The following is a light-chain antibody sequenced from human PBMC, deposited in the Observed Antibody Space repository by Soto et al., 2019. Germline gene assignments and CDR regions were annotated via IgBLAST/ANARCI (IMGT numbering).Light chain of an antibody. Sequence: QSALTQPASVSGSPGQSITISCSGSSSDVGGYNSVSWYQQHPGKAPKLLMYEVTNRPSGLSNRFSGSKAGSAASLTISWLQAEDEADYYCRTYTGTNNNYVF. J-gene: IGLJ2*01. CDR2: EVT. V-gene: IGLV2-14*01. CDR3: RTYTGTNNNYV. CDR1: SSDVGGYNS.